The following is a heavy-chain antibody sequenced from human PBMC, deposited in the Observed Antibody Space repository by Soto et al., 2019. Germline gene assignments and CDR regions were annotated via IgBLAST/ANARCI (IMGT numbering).Heavy chain of an antibody. J-gene: IGHJ4*02. D-gene: IGHD6-13*01. Sequence: ASVKVSCTTSGYTFTRNGISWVRQAPGHGLEWMGWISPKSGSIKYAQKFQGRVIMTRDTSTSTAYMEVRSLRSDDTAVYYCARDRAAAAGTVDYWGQGTLVTVSA. CDR2: ISPKSGSI. CDR1: GYTFTRNG. V-gene: IGHV1-18*01. CDR3: ARDRAAAAGTVDY.